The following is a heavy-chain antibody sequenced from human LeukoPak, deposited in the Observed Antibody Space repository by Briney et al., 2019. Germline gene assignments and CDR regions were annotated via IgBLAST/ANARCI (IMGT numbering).Heavy chain of an antibody. Sequence: SETLSLTCVVYGGSFSGYHWSWIRQSPGKGLEWIGEINHRGSTNYNPSLKRRVTMSLDTSKNQFSLKLSSVTAADTAVYYCARQGIVGLINNWFDPWGQGTLVTVSS. J-gene: IGHJ5*02. D-gene: IGHD1-26*01. CDR1: GGSFSGYH. V-gene: IGHV4-34*01. CDR3: ARQGIVGLINNWFDP. CDR2: INHRGST.